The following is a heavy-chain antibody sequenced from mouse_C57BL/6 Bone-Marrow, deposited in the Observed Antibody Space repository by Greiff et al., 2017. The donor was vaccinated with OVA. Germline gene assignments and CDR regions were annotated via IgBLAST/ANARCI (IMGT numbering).Heavy chain of an antibody. Sequence: VQLVESGPGLVQPSQSLSITCTVSGFSLTSYGVHWVRQSPGKGLEWLGVIWSGGSTDYNAAFISRLSISKDNSKSQVFFKMNSLQADDTAIYYCARPGTRYFDVWGTGTTVTVSS. CDR1: GFSLTSYG. V-gene: IGHV2-2*01. D-gene: IGHD4-1*01. J-gene: IGHJ1*03. CDR2: IWSGGST. CDR3: ARPGTRYFDV.